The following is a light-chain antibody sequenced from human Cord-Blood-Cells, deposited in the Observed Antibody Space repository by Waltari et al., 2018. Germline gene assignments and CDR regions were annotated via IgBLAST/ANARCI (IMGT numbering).Light chain of an antibody. Sequence: QSALTQPASVSGSPGQSITIPCTGTSSDVGGTHYVLWYQQHPGKAPKLMIFDVRNRPSGVSNRFSGSKSGNTASLTISGLQAEDEADYYCSSYTSSSTVVFGGGTKLTVL. CDR2: DVR. V-gene: IGLV2-14*01. J-gene: IGLJ2*01. CDR1: SSDVGGTHY. CDR3: SSYTSSSTVV.